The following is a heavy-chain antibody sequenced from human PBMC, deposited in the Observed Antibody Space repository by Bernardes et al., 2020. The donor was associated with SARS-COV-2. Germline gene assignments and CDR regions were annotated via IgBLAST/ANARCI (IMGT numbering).Heavy chain of an antibody. V-gene: IGHV4-59*08. J-gene: IGHJ5*02. D-gene: IGHD3-3*01. CDR1: GGSISSYY. CDR2: IYYSGST. Sequence: SETLSLTCTVSGGSISSYYWSWIRQPPGKGLEWIGYIYYSGSTNYNPSLKSRVTISVDTSKNQFSLKLSSVTAADTAVYYCASYEVTYYDVWSGYTPVGWFDPWGQGTLVTVSS. CDR3: ASYEVTYYDVWSGYTPVGWFDP.